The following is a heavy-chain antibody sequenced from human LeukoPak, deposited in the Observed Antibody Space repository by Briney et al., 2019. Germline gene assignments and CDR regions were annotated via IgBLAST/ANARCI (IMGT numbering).Heavy chain of an antibody. J-gene: IGHJ2*01. V-gene: IGHV3-23*01. Sequence: GGSLRLSCVASGVTLSNYAMSWARQAPGKGLEWVSGISSSGSGGNTYYADSVKGRFTISRDSSRNTLFLHMNTLRAEDTAIYYCAKDRTVAASYWYFDLWGRGTLVTVSS. D-gene: IGHD4-23*01. CDR2: ISSSGSGGNT. CDR1: GVTLSNYA. CDR3: AKDRTVAASYWYFDL.